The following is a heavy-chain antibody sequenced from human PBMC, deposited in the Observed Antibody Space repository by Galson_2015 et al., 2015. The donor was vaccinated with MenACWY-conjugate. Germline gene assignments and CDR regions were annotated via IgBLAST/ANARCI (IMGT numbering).Heavy chain of an antibody. V-gene: IGHV3-30*02. CDR1: GFTFSTHG. Sequence: SLRLSCAPSGFTFSTHGMHWVRQSPGKGLEWVAFIRNDETDKFYGDSVKGRFTISRDISKNTLYLQMNILTAEDTAVYYCVKDNPSLGYWGQGTLVTVSS. CDR2: IRNDETDK. J-gene: IGHJ4*02. CDR3: VKDNPSLGY.